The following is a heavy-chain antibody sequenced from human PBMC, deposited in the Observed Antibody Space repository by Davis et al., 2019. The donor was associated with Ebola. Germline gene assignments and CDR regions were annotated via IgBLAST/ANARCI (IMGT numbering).Heavy chain of an antibody. D-gene: IGHD2-2*02. J-gene: IGHJ6*03. V-gene: IGHV4-39*07. CDR1: GGSISSHY. Sequence: PGGSLRLSCTVSGGSISSHYWSWIRQPPGKGLEWIGSIYYSGSTYYNPSLKSRVTISVDTSKNQFSLKLSSVTAADTAVYYCARERFGVVVPAAIWSGLGPRVNYYYYYMDVWGKGTTVTVSS. CDR2: IYYSGST. CDR3: ARERFGVVVPAAIWSGLGPRVNYYYYYMDV.